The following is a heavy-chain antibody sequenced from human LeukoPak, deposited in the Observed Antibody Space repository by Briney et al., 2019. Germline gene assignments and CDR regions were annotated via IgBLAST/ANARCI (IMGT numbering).Heavy chain of an antibody. CDR2: ISAYNGNT. Sequence: GASVKVSCKASGYTFTSYGISWVRQAPGQGLEWMGWISAYNGNTNYAQKLQGRVTMTTDTSTSTAYVELRSLRSDDTAVYYCARAGGYYYGSGSRREFDYWGQGTLVTVSS. CDR1: GYTFTSYG. CDR3: ARAGGYYYGSGSRREFDY. J-gene: IGHJ4*02. D-gene: IGHD3-10*01. V-gene: IGHV1-18*01.